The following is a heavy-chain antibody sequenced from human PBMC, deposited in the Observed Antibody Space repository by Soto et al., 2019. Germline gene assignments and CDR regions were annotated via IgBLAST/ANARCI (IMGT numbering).Heavy chain of an antibody. CDR2: ISYDGSNK. CDR1: GFTFSSYG. Sequence: QVQLVESGGGVVQPGRSLRLSCAASGFTFSSYGMHWVRQAPGKGLEWVAVISYDGSNKYYADSVKGRFTISRDNSKITLYLQMNRLRAEDAAVYYCAKDSRAAAGVIPYYFDYWGQGNLVNVSS. CDR3: AKDSRAAAGVIPYYFDY. V-gene: IGHV3-30*18. J-gene: IGHJ4*02. D-gene: IGHD6-13*01.